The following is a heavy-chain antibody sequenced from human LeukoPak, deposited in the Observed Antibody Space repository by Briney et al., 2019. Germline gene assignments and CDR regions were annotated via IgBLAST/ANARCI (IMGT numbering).Heavy chain of an antibody. Sequence: PSETLSLTCTVSGGSMSTYYWSWIRQPPGKGLEWIGYIYDNGYTHYNPSLKSRVSISLDTSKSQFSLNLSSVTAADTAVYYCARRAFGGVTAANWFDPWGQGTLVTVSS. V-gene: IGHV4-59*08. D-gene: IGHD3-16*01. CDR2: IYDNGYT. CDR3: ARRAFGGVTAANWFDP. J-gene: IGHJ5*02. CDR1: GGSMSTYY.